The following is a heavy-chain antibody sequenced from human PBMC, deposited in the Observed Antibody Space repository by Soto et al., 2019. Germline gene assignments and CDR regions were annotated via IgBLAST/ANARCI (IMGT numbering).Heavy chain of an antibody. CDR3: ARQPGVTIFGVVDYYFDY. D-gene: IGHD3-3*01. CDR1: GGSISSSSYY. V-gene: IGHV4-39*01. CDR2: IYYSGST. Sequence: SETLSLTCTVSGGSISSSSYYWGWIRQPPGKGLEWIGSIYYSGSTYYNPSLKSRVTISVDTSKNQFSLKLSSVTAADTAVYYCARQPGVTIFGVVDYYFDYWGQGTLVTVSS. J-gene: IGHJ4*02.